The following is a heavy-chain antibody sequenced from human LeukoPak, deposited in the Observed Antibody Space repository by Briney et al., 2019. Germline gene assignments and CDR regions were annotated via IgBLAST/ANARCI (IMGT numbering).Heavy chain of an antibody. CDR2: IQEDGSGI. D-gene: IGHD3-16*01. CDR1: GFTFRNFR. CDR3: ARDAEYYRMDF. J-gene: IGHJ6*03. V-gene: IGHV3-7*01. Sequence: GGSLRLSCAASGFTFRNFRMTWVRQAPGKGLEWVSMIQEDGSGIYYVDSVKGRFTISRDNAKSSLYLQLDSLRAEDTAVYYCARDAEYYRMDFWGKGTTVTVSS.